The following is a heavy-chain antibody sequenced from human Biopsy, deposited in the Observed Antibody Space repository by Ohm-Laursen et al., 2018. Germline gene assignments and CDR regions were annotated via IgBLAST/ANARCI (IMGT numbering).Heavy chain of an antibody. V-gene: IGHV1-24*01. CDR3: CCRSACGVVIRSNKYYYYGMDV. D-gene: IGHD3-3*01. J-gene: IGHJ6*02. CDR1: VYTLTELP. CDR2: FDPVLGET. Sequence: GASVKVSCKVSVYTLTELPIHWVRQAPGQGLEWMGGFDPVLGETLYAQTFQVRVTLTEDTSTDTAYMELSSLRSEDTAVYYCCCRSACGVVIRSNKYYYYGMDVWGQGTTVTVSS.